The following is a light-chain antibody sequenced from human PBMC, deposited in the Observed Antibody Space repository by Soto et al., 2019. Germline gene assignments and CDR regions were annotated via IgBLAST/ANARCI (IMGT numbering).Light chain of an antibody. Sequence: QSALTRPASVSGSPGQSITISCTGTSSDVGGYNYVSWYQQHPGEAPKLMIYDVSNRPSGVSNRFSGSKSGNTASLTISGLQAEDEADYYCSSYTSSSTLVVFGGGTKLTVL. J-gene: IGLJ2*01. V-gene: IGLV2-14*01. CDR1: SSDVGGYNY. CDR2: DVS. CDR3: SSYTSSSTLVV.